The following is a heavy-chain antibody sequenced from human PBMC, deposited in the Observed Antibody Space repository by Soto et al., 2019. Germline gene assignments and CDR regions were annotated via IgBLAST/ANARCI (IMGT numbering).Heavy chain of an antibody. CDR3: MMAKS. J-gene: IGHJ4*02. CDR2: IKQDGSER. V-gene: IGHV3-7*04. CDR1: GFICSSCW. Sequence: DVQLVESGGDLVQPGGSLRLSCGASGFICSSCWMSWVRQAPGKGLEWVANIKQDGSERHYVDSVEGRFTISRDTAKNSLYLQMNGLRAEDTAIYYCMMAKSWGQGTLVSVSS.